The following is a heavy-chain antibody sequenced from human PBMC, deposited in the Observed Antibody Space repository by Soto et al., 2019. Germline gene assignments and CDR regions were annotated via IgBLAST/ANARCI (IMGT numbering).Heavy chain of an antibody. CDR3: ARIVHGCFDWYLDYYGMDV. J-gene: IGHJ6*02. CDR2: IDWDDDK. CDR1: GFSLSTSGMC. Sequence: SGPTLVNPTQTLTLTCTFSGFSLSTSGMCVSWIRQPPGKALEWLALIDWDDDKYYSTSLKTRLTISKDTSKNQVVLTMTNMDPVDTATYYCARIVHGCFDWYLDYYGMDVWGQGTTVTVSS. V-gene: IGHV2-70*01. D-gene: IGHD3-9*01.